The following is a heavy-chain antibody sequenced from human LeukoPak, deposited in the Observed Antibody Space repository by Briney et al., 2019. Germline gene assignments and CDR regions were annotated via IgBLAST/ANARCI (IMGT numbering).Heavy chain of an antibody. D-gene: IGHD3-22*01. CDR1: GGSISSSSYY. CDR3: ARSNYYDSSGYHDAFDI. CDR2: IYYSGST. J-gene: IGHJ3*02. Sequence: SETLSLTCTVSGGSISSSSYYWGWIRQPPGKGLEWIGSIYYSGSTYYNPSLKSRVTISVDTSKSQFSLKLSSVTAADTAVYYCARSNYYDSSGYHDAFDIWGQGTMVTVSS. V-gene: IGHV4-39*01.